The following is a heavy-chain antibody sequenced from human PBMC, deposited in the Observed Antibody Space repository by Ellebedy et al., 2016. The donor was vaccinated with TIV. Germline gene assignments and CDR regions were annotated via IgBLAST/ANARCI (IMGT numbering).Heavy chain of an antibody. CDR2: IDPGDSYT. CDR3: ARHRRMFIDSTEGVYMSFDP. D-gene: IGHD2-8*02. CDR1: GYIFINYC. Sequence: PGGSLRLSCQGSGYIFINYCITWVRQMPGKGLEWMGTIDPGDSYTNYSPSFQGRVTLSADRSVRTAYLQWSSLKASDTATYYCARHRRMFIDSTEGVYMSFDPWGLGTLVTVSS. J-gene: IGHJ5*02. V-gene: IGHV5-10-1*01.